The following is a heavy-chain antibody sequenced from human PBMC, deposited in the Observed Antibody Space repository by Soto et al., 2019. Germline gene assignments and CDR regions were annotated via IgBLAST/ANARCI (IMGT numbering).Heavy chain of an antibody. CDR3: ARYPTDYYYYGMDV. V-gene: IGHV1-69*12. Sequence: QVQLVQSGAEVKKPGSSVKVSCKASGGTFSSYAISWVRQAPGQGLEWMGGIIPIFGTADYAQKFQGRVTITADESTSTADMELSSLRSEDTAVYYGARYPTDYYYYGMDVWGQGATVTVSS. CDR2: IIPIFGTA. J-gene: IGHJ6*02. CDR1: GGTFSSYA.